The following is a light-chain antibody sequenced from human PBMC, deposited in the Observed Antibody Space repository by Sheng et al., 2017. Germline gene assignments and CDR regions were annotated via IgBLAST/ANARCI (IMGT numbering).Light chain of an antibody. CDR1: QSVSSN. V-gene: IGKV3-15*01. CDR2: GAS. CDR3: QQRTNWAT. J-gene: IGKJ5*01. Sequence: EIVMTQSPATLSVSPGERATLSCRASQSVSSNLAWYQQKPGQAPRLLIYGASTRATGIPDRFSGSGSGTDFTLTISSLEPEDSAVYYCQQRTNWATFGQGTRLEIK.